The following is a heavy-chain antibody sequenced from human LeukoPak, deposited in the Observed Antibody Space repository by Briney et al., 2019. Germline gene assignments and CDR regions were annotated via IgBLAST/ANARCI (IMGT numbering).Heavy chain of an antibody. CDR2: IYTSGST. D-gene: IGHD1-1*01. J-gene: IGHJ4*02. CDR1: GGSISSGSYY. V-gene: IGHV4-61*02. Sequence: SQTLSLTCTVSGGSISSGSYYWSWIRQPAGKGLEWIGRIYTSGSTNYNPSLKSRVTISVDTSKNQFSLKLSSVTAADTAVYYCARQLERNPHLDYWGQGTLVTVSS. CDR3: ARQLERNPHLDY.